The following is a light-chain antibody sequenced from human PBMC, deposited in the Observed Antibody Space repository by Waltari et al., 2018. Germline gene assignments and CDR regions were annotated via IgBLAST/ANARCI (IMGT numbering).Light chain of an antibody. CDR2: TVS. V-gene: IGKV2-30*02. J-gene: IGKJ1*01. CDR1: QSLVHSDGNTS. CDR3: MQGTHWPRT. Sequence: DVVMTQSPLSLPVTLGQPASISCKSSQSLVHSDGNTSLNWFQQRPGQSPRRLIYTVSDRDSGVPDRFSGSGSGTDFTLKISRVEAEDVGIYYCMQGTHWPRTFGQGTKVEIK.